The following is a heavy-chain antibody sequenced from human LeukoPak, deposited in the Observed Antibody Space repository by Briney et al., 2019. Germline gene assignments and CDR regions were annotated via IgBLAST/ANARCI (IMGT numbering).Heavy chain of an antibody. V-gene: IGHV3-30-3*01. CDR3: ARDRYDFWSGYTRFDP. CDR1: GFTFSSYA. J-gene: IGHJ5*02. Sequence: PGGSLRLSCAASGFTFSSYAMHWVRQAPGKGLEWVAVISYDGSNKYYADSVKGRFTISRDNSKNTLYLQMNSLRAEDTAVYYCARDRYDFWSGYTRFDPWGQGTLVTVSS. D-gene: IGHD3-3*01. CDR2: ISYDGSNK.